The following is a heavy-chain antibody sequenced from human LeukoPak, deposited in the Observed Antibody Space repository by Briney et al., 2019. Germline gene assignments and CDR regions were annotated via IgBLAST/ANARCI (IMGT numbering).Heavy chain of an antibody. CDR2: INPSSGGT. CDR1: GYTFTGYY. D-gene: IGHD3-10*01. CDR3: ARVARITMVRGVITKTDNWFDP. V-gene: IGHV1-2*02. Sequence: ASVKVSCKASGYTFTGYYMHWVRQAPGQGLEWMGWINPSSGGTNYAQKFQGRVTMTRDTSISTAYMELSRLRSDDTAVYYCARVARITMVRGVITKTDNWFDPWGQGTLVTVSS. J-gene: IGHJ5*02.